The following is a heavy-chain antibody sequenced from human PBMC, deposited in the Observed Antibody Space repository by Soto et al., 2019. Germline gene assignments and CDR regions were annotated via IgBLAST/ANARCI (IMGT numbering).Heavy chain of an antibody. Sequence: ASVKVSCKASGGTFSSYAISWVRQAPGQGLEWMGGIIPIFGTANYAQKFQGRVTITADESTSTAYMELSSLRSEDTAVYYCARRGGTVTHVSAFDIWGQGTMVTVSS. J-gene: IGHJ3*02. CDR2: IIPIFGTA. CDR3: ARRGGTVTHVSAFDI. V-gene: IGHV1-69*13. D-gene: IGHD4-17*01. CDR1: GGTFSSYA.